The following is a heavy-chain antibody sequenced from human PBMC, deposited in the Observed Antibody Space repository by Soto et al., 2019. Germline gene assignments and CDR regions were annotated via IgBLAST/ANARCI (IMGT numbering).Heavy chain of an antibody. D-gene: IGHD1-26*01. CDR2: ISPSGRNT. Sequence: GSLRLSCAGSGFTFSDYAMSWVRQAPGKGLEWVSAISPSGRNTYYADSVKGRFTISRDNSKNTLYLQMNSLTVDDTAVYYCVRERGAVNPTNWFDPWGQGNLVTVSS. CDR1: GFTFSDYA. V-gene: IGHV3-23*01. J-gene: IGHJ5*02. CDR3: VRERGAVNPTNWFDP.